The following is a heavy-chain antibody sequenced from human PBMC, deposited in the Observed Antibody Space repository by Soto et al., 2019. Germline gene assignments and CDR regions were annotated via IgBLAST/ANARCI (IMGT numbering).Heavy chain of an antibody. V-gene: IGHV1-24*01. J-gene: IGHJ1*01. CDR3: ATTMITFWGVTPPAEYFQH. CDR2: FDPEDGET. CDR1: GYTLTELS. Sequence: GASVKVSCKVSGYTLTELSMHWVRQAPGKGLEWMGGFDPEDGETIYAQKFQGRVTMTEDTSTDTAYMELSSLRSEDTAVYYCATTMITFWGVTPPAEYFQHWGQRTLVTVSS. D-gene: IGHD3-16*01.